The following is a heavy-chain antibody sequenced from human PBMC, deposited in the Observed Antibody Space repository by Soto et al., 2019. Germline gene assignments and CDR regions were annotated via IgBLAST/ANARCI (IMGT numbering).Heavy chain of an antibody. Sequence: QITLKESGPTLVKPTQTLTLTCTFSGFSLTTSGVGVGWIRQPPGKALEWLALIYWDDDKRYSPSLKSRLNIPKDTSKNQVVRTMTNMDPADTATYFWAHRTTTVTWWFDPWGQGTLVTVPS. J-gene: IGHJ5*02. D-gene: IGHD4-17*01. CDR3: AHRTTTVTWWFDP. CDR1: GFSLTTSGVG. CDR2: IYWDDDK. V-gene: IGHV2-5*02.